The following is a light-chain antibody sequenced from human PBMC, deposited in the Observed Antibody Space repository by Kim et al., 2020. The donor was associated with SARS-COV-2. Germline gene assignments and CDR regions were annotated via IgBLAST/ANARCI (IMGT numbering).Light chain of an antibody. CDR3: QKDITYPYT. J-gene: IGKJ2*01. V-gene: IGKV1D-16*02. Sequence: ASVGDGVTINCRATQSISNWLAWYQQGPGKAPKSLIYAASSLQSGVPSRVSGSGSGTDLTLTISSLQPEDFATYYCQKDITYPYTFGEGTKLEI. CDR1: QSISNW. CDR2: AAS.